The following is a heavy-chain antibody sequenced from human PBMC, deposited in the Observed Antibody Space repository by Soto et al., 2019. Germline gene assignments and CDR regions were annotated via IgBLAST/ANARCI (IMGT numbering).Heavy chain of an antibody. CDR3: ARDYKPSKPYQLLLTFDY. J-gene: IGHJ4*02. Sequence: ASVKVSCKASGGTFSSYAISWVRQAPGQGLEWMGGIIPIFGTANYAQKFQGRVTITADESTSTAYMELSSLRSEGTAVYYCARDYKPSKPYQLLLTFDYWGQGTLVTVSS. V-gene: IGHV1-69*13. CDR1: GGTFSSYA. CDR2: IIPIFGTA. D-gene: IGHD2-2*01.